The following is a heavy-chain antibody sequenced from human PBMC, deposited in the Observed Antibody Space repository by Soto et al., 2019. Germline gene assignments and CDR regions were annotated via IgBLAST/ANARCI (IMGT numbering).Heavy chain of an antibody. CDR3: AKGLTIFGVVIIDYYYYGMDV. J-gene: IGHJ6*02. Sequence: GGSLRLSCAASGFTFSSYAMSWVRQAPGKGLEWVSAISGSGGSTYYADSVKGRFTISRDNSKNTLYLQMNSLRAEDTAAYYCAKGLTIFGVVIIDYYYYGMDVWGQGTTVTVSS. CDR2: ISGSGGST. V-gene: IGHV3-23*01. CDR1: GFTFSSYA. D-gene: IGHD3-3*01.